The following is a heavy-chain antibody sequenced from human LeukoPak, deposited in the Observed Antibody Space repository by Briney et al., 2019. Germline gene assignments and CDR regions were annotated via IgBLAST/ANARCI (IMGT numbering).Heavy chain of an antibody. V-gene: IGHV3-23*01. D-gene: IGHD7-27*01. Sequence: GGSLRLSCIASGFTFSSYAMSWVRQAPGKGLEWVSVISGSGGSAYYADSVKGRFTISRDNSKNAVYLRMNGLRAEDTAIYYCAKDPWGSRGYFDYWGQGTLVTVSS. J-gene: IGHJ4*02. CDR3: AKDPWGSRGYFDY. CDR1: GFTFSSYA. CDR2: ISGSGGSA.